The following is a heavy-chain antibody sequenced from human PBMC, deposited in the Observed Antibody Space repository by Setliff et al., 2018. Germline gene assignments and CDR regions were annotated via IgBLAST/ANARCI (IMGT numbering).Heavy chain of an antibody. D-gene: IGHD3-10*01. Sequence: GGSLRLSCAASGFTFTNYWINWVRQAPGKGLEWVANIKQDESEKHYVGSVKGRFTISRDNARNSVYLQMNSLRADDTAVYYCARPGRSNYWDSFDYWGQGTLVTVSS. CDR2: IKQDESEK. V-gene: IGHV3-7*01. J-gene: IGHJ4*02. CDR1: GFTFTNYW. CDR3: ARPGRSNYWDSFDY.